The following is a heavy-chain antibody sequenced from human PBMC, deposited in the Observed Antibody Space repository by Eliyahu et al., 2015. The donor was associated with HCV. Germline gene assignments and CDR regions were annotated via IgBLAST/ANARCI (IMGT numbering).Heavy chain of an antibody. CDR2: INPSGGST. J-gene: IGHJ6*02. CDR3: ARGVNYYYYGMDV. Sequence: QVQLVQSGAXVKKPVASVKVSXXASGYXFTSYXMHWVRQAPGQGLEWMGIINPSGGSTSYAQKFQGRVTMTRDTSTSTVYMELSSLRSEDTAVYYCARGVNYYYYGMDVWGQGTTVTVSS. CDR1: GYXFTSYX. V-gene: IGHV1-46*03.